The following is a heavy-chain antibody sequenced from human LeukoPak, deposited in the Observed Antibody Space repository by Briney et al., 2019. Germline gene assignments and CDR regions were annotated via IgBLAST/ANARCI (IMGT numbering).Heavy chain of an antibody. D-gene: IGHD2-2*01. CDR3: ALGYCSSTSCYGRYYFDY. CDR1: GGTFSSYA. J-gene: IGHJ4*02. Sequence: SVKVSCKASGGTFSSYAISWVRQAPGQGLEWMGGIIPVFGTANYAQKFQGRVTITTDESTSTAYMELSSLRSEDTAVYYCALGYCSSTSCYGRYYFDYWGQGTLVTVSS. CDR2: IIPVFGTA. V-gene: IGHV1-69*05.